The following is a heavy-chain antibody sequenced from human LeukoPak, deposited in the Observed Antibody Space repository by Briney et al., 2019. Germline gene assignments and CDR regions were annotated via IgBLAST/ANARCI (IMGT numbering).Heavy chain of an antibody. CDR1: GYTFTSYA. CDR3: AREDLRGYSYGFDY. CDR2: INTNTGNP. V-gene: IGHV7-4-1*02. Sequence: GASVKVSCKASGYTFTSYAMNWVRQAPGQGLEWMGWINTNTGNPTYAQGFTGRFVFSLDTSVSTAYLQISSLKAEDTAVYYCAREDLRGYSYGFDYWGQGILVTVSS. D-gene: IGHD5-18*01. J-gene: IGHJ4*02.